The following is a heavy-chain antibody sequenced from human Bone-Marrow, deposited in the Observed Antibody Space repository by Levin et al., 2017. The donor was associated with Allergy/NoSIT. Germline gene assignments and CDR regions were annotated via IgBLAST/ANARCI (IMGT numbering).Heavy chain of an antibody. Sequence: GGSLRLSCAASGVTFSSYAMSWVRQTPGKGLEWVSVISGNSGSPYYADSVRGRFTISRDNSKNTVYLNMNSLRADDTAVYYCAKSARSAADLWDYFDYWGQGTVVTVS. D-gene: IGHD6-13*01. CDR3: AKSARSAADLWDYFDY. CDR2: ISGNSGSP. CDR1: GVTFSSYA. V-gene: IGHV3-23*01. J-gene: IGHJ4*02.